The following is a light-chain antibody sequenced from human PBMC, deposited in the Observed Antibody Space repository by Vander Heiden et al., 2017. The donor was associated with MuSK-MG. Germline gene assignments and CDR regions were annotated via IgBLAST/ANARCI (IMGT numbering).Light chain of an antibody. CDR3: QQSYSTLYT. V-gene: IGKV1-39*01. CDR1: QSISSY. Sequence: IQMTQSPSSLSASVGDRVTITCRASQSISSYLNWYQQKPGKAPKLLIYAASSWQSGVPSRFSGSGSGTDFTLTISSLQPEDFATYYCQQSYSTLYTFGQGTKLEIK. J-gene: IGKJ2*01. CDR2: AAS.